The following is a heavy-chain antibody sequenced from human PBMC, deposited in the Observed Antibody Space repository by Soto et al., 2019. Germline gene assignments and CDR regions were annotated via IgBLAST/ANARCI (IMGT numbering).Heavy chain of an antibody. D-gene: IGHD3-10*01. V-gene: IGHV3-33*01. J-gene: IGHJ4*02. CDR1: GFTFSNYG. CDR3: ARDPGRGEPPFDY. CDR2: IWHDGKNK. Sequence: QVQLVESGGGVVQPGRSLRLSCTASGFTFSNYGMHWVRQVSGKGLEWVAVIWHDGKNKYYADSVQGRFTISRDNSKNTLYLQLHSLRAEDTAVYQCARDPGRGEPPFDYWGQGTLVTVSS.